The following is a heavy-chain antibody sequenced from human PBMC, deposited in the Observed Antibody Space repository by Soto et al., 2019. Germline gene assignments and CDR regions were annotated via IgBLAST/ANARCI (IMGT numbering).Heavy chain of an antibody. D-gene: IGHD3-10*01. CDR1: AGSISSSSYY. Sequence: NVSLTCPVSAGSISSSSYYCGMIRHPPRKGLEWIGGIYYSGSTYYNPSLKSRVTISVDTSKNQFSLKLSSVTAADTAVYYCACTYYYGSGSQKSVRCYGMDVWGHGTTVTVSS. V-gene: IGHV4-39*01. CDR3: ACTYYYGSGSQKSVRCYGMDV. J-gene: IGHJ6*02. CDR2: IYYSGST.